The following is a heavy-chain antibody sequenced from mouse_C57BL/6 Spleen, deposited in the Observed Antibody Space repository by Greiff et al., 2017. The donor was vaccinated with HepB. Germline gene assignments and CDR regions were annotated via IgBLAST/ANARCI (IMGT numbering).Heavy chain of an antibody. CDR3: ARVGYYGSSPMDY. CDR1: GFTFSDYG. CDR2: ISSGSSTI. D-gene: IGHD1-1*01. V-gene: IGHV5-17*01. J-gene: IGHJ4*01. Sequence: EVMLVESGGGLVKPGGSLKLSCAASGFTFSDYGMHWVRQAPEKGLEWVAYISSGSSTIYYADTVKGRFTISRDNAKNTLFLQMTSLRSEDTAMYYGARVGYYGSSPMDYGGQGTSVTVSS.